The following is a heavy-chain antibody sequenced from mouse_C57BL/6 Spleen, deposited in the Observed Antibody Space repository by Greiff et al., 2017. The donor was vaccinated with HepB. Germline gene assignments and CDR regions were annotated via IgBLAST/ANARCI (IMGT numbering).Heavy chain of an antibody. CDR1: GFTFSSYA. CDR2: ISDGGSYT. J-gene: IGHJ2*01. CDR3: AREGGTGRFDY. V-gene: IGHV5-4*01. Sequence: EVKLMESGGGLVKPGGSLKLSCAASGFTFSSYAMSWVRQTPEKRLEWVATISDGGSYTYYPDNVKGRFTISRDNAKNNLYLQMSHLKSEDTAMHYCAREGGTGRFDYWGQGTTLTVSS. D-gene: IGHD4-1*01.